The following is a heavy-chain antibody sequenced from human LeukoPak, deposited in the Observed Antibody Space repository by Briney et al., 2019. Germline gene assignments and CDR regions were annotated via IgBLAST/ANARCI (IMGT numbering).Heavy chain of an antibody. V-gene: IGHV4-61*01. Sequence: PSETLSLTCTVSGGSVSSGSHSWSWIRQPPGKGLEWIGNIYYSGITNYNPSLKSRVTISVDTSKNQLSLKLSSVTAADTALYYCARVQRFWSGYPADYWGQGTLVTVSS. J-gene: IGHJ4*02. CDR2: IYYSGIT. CDR3: ARVQRFWSGYPADY. D-gene: IGHD3-3*01. CDR1: GGSVSSGSHS.